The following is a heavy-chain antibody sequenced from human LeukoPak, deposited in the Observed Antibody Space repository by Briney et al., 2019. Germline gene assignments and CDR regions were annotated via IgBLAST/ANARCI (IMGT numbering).Heavy chain of an antibody. CDR2: IYYSGST. CDR3: ARVNVLRFLEWLSHDAFDI. J-gene: IGHJ3*02. Sequence: SQTLSLTCTVSGGSISSSSYYWGWIRQPPGKGLEWIGSIYYSGSTYYNPSLKSRVTISVDTSKNQFSLKLSSVTAADTAVYYCARVNVLRFLEWLSHDAFDIWGQGTMVTVSS. V-gene: IGHV4-39*01. D-gene: IGHD3-3*01. CDR1: GGSISSSSYY.